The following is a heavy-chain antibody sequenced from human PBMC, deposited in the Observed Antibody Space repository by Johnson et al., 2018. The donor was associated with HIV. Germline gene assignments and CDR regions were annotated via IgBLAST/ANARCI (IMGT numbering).Heavy chain of an antibody. V-gene: IGHV3-11*04. CDR3: AREMAWEDAFDV. D-gene: IGHD5-24*01. Sequence: QAQLVESGGGLVKPGGSLRLSCAASGFTFSDYYMNWIRQAPGKGLEWVSYISSTGSSIKYVDSGKGRFTISRDNPKNSLYLQMNSLRAEDTAVYYCAREMAWEDAFDVWGQGTMVTVSS. CDR1: GFTFSDYY. CDR2: ISSTGSSI. J-gene: IGHJ3*01.